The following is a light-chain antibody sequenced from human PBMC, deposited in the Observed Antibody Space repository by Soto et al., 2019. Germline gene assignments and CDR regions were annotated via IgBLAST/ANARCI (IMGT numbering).Light chain of an antibody. CDR1: QTISKY. J-gene: IGKJ1*01. V-gene: IGKV3-11*01. Sequence: EIVLTQSPATLSLSPGDGATLSCRASQTISKYLAWYQQTPGQAPRLLIYESSARASGVPSRFSGGGSGSDFPLNSSSLEPEDFAFYYCQQRANGPWTFGQGTRVEI. CDR3: QQRANGPWT. CDR2: ESS.